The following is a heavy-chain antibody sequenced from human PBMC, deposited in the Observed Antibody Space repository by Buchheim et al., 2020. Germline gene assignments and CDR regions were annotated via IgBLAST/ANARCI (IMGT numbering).Heavy chain of an antibody. J-gene: IGHJ5*02. CDR1: GYTFSNYR. V-gene: IGHV1-8*01. CDR2: VHPHNGHT. D-gene: IGHD3-16*01. CDR3: ARALTSPDMGVFDP. Sequence: QVQLVQSGAEVKKPGASVKVSCKASGYTFSNYRINWVRQATGQGPEWMGWVHPHNGHTGYAQKFQGRVTMTRNTSISTAYMELSSLRSEDTAVYYCARALTSPDMGVFDPWGQGTL.